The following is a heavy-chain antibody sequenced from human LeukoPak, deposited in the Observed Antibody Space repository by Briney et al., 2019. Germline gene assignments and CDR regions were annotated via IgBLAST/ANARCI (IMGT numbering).Heavy chain of an antibody. J-gene: IGHJ4*02. CDR1: GVTLSSNSAA. Sequence: SQTLSLTCALSGVTLSSNSAACDSVRQSPSKGLEWLGRIYYSYKWYNDNSVSVKRRITIIPDTSKNQHSLQLISVTPEDTAVYYCARDRYGDYYFDYWGQGTLVTVSS. CDR3: ARDRYGDYYFDY. D-gene: IGHD4-17*01. CDR2: IYYSYKWYN. V-gene: IGHV6-1*01.